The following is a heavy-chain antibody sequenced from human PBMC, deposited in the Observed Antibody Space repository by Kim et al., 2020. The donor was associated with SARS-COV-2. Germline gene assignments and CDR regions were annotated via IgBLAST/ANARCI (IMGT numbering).Heavy chain of an antibody. J-gene: IGHJ4*02. CDR3: ARSGYSYGGVRYYFDY. D-gene: IGHD5-18*01. V-gene: IGHV3-30*04. Sequence: GGSLRLSCAASGFTFSSYAMHWVRQAPGKGLEWVAVISYDGSNKYYADSVKGRFTISRDNSKNTLYLQMNSLRAEDTAVYYCARSGYSYGGVRYYFDYWGQGTLVTVSS. CDR1: GFTFSSYA. CDR2: ISYDGSNK.